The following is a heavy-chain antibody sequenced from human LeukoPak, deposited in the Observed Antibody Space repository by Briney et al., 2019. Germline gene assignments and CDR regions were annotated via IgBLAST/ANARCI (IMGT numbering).Heavy chain of an antibody. V-gene: IGHV1-3*01. CDR3: ARVPYYYDSSGQILDY. CDR2: INAGNGNT. J-gene: IGHJ4*02. D-gene: IGHD3-22*01. Sequence: ASVRVSCKASGYTFTSYAMHWVRQAPGQRLEWMGWINAGNGNTKYSQKFQGRVTITRDTSASTAYMELSSLRSEDTAVYYCARVPYYYDSSGQILDYWGQGTLVTVSS. CDR1: GYTFTSYA.